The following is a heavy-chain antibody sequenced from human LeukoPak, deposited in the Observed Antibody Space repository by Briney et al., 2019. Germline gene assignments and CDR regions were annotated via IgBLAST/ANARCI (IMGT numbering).Heavy chain of an antibody. Sequence: PGGSLRLSCAASGFIFSSYSMNWVRQAPGKGLEWVSTINSSSSINYADAVKGRFTISRDNAKNSLYLQMNSQRAEDTAVYYCARDLTFGRVIVTHDYGGQGTLVSVSS. V-gene: IGHV3-21*01. J-gene: IGHJ4*02. CDR1: GFIFSSYS. CDR3: ARDLTFGRVIVTHDY. D-gene: IGHD3-16*02. CDR2: INSSSSI.